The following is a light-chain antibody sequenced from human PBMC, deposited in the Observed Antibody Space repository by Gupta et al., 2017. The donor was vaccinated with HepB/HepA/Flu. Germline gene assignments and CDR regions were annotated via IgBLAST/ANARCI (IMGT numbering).Light chain of an antibody. J-gene: IGKJ1*01. CDR3: QQYGSSTG. Sequence: EIVLTQSPGPLSLSPGERATLSCRASQSVSSSYLAWYQQKPGQAPRLLIYGASSRATGIPDRFSGSGSGTDFTLTISRLEPEDFAVYYCQQYGSSTGFGQGTKVEIK. CDR1: QSVSSSY. CDR2: GAS. V-gene: IGKV3-20*01.